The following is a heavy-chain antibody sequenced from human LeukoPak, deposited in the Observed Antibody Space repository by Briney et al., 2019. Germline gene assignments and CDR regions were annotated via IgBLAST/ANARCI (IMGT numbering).Heavy chain of an antibody. CDR3: ARDRSTVDYYGLDV. V-gene: IGHV4-30-4*01. J-gene: IGHJ6*02. D-gene: IGHD4-23*01. Sequence: SQTLSLTCTVSGGSISSGDFYWSWIRQPPEKGLEYIGYIYYSGITFYNPSLRSRITISIDTSKNQFSLKLSSVTAADTAVYYCARDRSTVDYYGLDVWGQGTTVIVSS. CDR1: GGSISSGDFY. CDR2: IYYSGIT.